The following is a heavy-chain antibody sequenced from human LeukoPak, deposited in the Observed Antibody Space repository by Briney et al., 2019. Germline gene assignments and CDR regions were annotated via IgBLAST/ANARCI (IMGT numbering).Heavy chain of an antibody. CDR3: ARSSSSGYYYYYMDV. CDR1: GGSISSSSYY. J-gene: IGHJ6*03. Sequence: PSETLSLTCTVSGGSISSSSYYRGWIRQPPGKGLEWIGSIYYSGSTYYNPSLKSRVTISVDTSKNQFSLKLSSVTAADTAVYYCARSSSSGYYYYYMDVWGKGTTVTVSS. CDR2: IYYSGST. V-gene: IGHV4-39*07. D-gene: IGHD6-13*01.